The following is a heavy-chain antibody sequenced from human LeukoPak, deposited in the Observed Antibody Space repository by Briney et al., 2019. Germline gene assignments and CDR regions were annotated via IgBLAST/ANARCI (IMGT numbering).Heavy chain of an antibody. CDR1: GFTFSSYG. J-gene: IGHJ3*02. CDR3: AKGGLGGYSGYGRDAFDI. D-gene: IGHD5-12*01. Sequence: SLRFSCAAYGFTFSSYGMHWVRQAPGNGLEWVAVISYDGSNKYYEYYVKGRFTIYRDNCKNTLYLQMNSVRGEDTAVYYCAKGGLGGYSGYGRDAFDIWGQGTMVTVSS. CDR2: ISYDGSNK. V-gene: IGHV3-30*18.